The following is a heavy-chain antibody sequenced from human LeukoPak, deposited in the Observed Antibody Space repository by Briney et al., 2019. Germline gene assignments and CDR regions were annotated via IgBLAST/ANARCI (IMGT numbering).Heavy chain of an antibody. CDR2: IKQDGSEK. CDR3: ARDSYQYCSSTSCYQMGYYYYGMDV. Sequence: GGSLRLSCAASGFTFSSYAMSWVRQAPGKGLEWVANIKQDGSEKYYVDSVKGRFTISRDNAKNSLYLQMNSLRAEDTAVYYCARDSYQYCSSTSCYQMGYYYYGMDVWGQGTTVTVSS. CDR1: GFTFSSYA. V-gene: IGHV3-7*01. D-gene: IGHD2-2*01. J-gene: IGHJ6*02.